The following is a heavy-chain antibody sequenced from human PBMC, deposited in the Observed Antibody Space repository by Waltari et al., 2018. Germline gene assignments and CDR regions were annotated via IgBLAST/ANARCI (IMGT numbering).Heavy chain of an antibody. CDR2: IYHSGST. CDR3: ASRPLYCSSTSCYLLDY. V-gene: IGHV4-4*02. D-gene: IGHD2-2*01. CDR1: GGSISSSNW. J-gene: IGHJ4*02. Sequence: QVQLQESGPGLVKPSGTLSLTCAVSGGSISSSNWWSWVRQPPGKGLEWIGEIYHSGSTNYSPSLKSRVTISVDKSKNQFSLKLSSVTAADTAVYYCASRPLYCSSTSCYLLDYWGQGTLVTVSS.